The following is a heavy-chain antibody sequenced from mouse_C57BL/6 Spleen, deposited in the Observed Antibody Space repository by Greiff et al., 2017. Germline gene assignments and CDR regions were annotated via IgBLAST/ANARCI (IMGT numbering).Heavy chain of an antibody. V-gene: IGHV1-52*01. J-gene: IGHJ1*03. CDR2: IDPSDSET. CDR1: GYTFTSYW. Sequence: QVQLQQPGAELVRPGSSVKLSCKASGYTFTSYWMHWVKQRPIQGLEWIGNIDPSDSETHYNQKFKDKATLTVDKSSSTAYMQLSSLTSEDSAVYYCARGMYSYWYFDVWGTGTTVTVSS. CDR3: ARGMYSYWYFDV.